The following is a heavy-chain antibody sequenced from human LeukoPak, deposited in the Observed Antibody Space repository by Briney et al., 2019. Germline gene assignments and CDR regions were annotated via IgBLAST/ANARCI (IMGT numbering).Heavy chain of an antibody. D-gene: IGHD6-19*01. CDR1: GYSISSGYY. CDR2: IYHSGST. J-gene: IGHJ4*02. V-gene: IGHV4-38-2*02. CDR3: ARDPSSGWYYFDY. Sequence: SETLSLTCTVSGYSISSGYYWGWIRRPPGKGLEWIGSIYHSGSTYYNPSLKSRVTISVDTSKNQFSLKLSSVTAADTAVYYCARDPSSGWYYFDYWGQGTLVTVSS.